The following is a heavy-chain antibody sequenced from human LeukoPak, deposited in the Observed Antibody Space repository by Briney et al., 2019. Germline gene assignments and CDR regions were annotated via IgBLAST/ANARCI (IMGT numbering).Heavy chain of an antibody. CDR2: ISDSGSST. Sequence: GSLRLPCAASGFTFSRYPMSWVRQAPGEGLEGVSAISDSGSSTHYADSVKGRFTISRDNSMRTLYLQMNSLRAEDTAVYYCAKMSPHYDILTGCFDYWGQGTLVAVSS. V-gene: IGHV3-23*01. D-gene: IGHD3-9*01. J-gene: IGHJ4*02. CDR3: AKMSPHYDILTGCFDY. CDR1: GFTFSRYP.